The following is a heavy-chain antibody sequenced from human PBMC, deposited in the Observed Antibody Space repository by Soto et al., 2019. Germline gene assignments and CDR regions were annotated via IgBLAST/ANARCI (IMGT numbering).Heavy chain of an antibody. J-gene: IGHJ4*02. D-gene: IGHD6-6*01. Sequence: PGGSLRLSCAASGFTFSSYGMHWVRQAPGKGLEWVAVISYDGSNKYYADSVKGRFTISRDNSKNTLYLQMNSLRAEDTAVYYCAKDSSSSSGDYWGQGTLVTVSS. V-gene: IGHV3-30*18. CDR1: GFTFSSYG. CDR3: AKDSSSSSGDY. CDR2: ISYDGSNK.